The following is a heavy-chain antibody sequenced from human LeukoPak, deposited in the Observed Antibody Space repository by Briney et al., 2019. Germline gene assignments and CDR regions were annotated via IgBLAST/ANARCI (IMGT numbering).Heavy chain of an antibody. J-gene: IGHJ4*02. CDR1: GFTFSSYG. V-gene: IGHV3-30*18. CDR3: AKDLSSSTSCLDY. CDR2: ISYDGSNK. Sequence: GRSLRLSCAASGFTFSSYGMHWVRQAPGKGLEWVAVISYDGSNKYYADSVKGRFTISRDNSKNTLYLQMNSLRAEDTAVYYCAKDLSSSTSCLDYWGQGTLVTVSS. D-gene: IGHD2-2*01.